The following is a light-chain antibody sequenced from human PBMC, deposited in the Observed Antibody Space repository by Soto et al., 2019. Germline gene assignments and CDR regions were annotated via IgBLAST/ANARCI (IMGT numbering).Light chain of an antibody. V-gene: IGKV3-20*01. J-gene: IGKJ2*01. CDR3: HQYGSSPYT. CDR2: DVS. CDR1: QSINSRY. Sequence: EIVLTQSPGTLSLSPGERATLSCRASQSINSRYLAWYQQRPGQAPRLFIYDVSSRAAGIPDRFSGSGSGTAFTLTISSLEPEDFAVYYCHQYGSSPYTFGQGTKLEIK.